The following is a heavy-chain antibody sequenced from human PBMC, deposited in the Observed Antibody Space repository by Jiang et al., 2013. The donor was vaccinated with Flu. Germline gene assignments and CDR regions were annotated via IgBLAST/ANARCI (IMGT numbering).Heavy chain of an antibody. V-gene: IGHV3-15*01. CDR3: ATDLGRAAAGTY. J-gene: IGHJ4*02. CDR2: GGTT. D-gene: IGHD6-13*01. Sequence: GGTTDYAAPVKGRFTISRDDSKDTLYLQLHSLKTEDTAVYWCATDLGRAAAGTYWGQGTLVTISS.